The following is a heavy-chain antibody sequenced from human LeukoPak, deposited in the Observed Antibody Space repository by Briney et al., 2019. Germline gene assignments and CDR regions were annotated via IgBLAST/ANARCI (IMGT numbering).Heavy chain of an antibody. CDR2: IYTSGST. CDR1: GGSISSGSYY. D-gene: IGHD1-26*01. J-gene: IGHJ6*02. V-gene: IGHV4-61*02. Sequence: SQTLSLTCTVSGGSISSGSYYWSWIRQPAGKGLEWTGRIYTSGSTNYNPSLKSRATISVDTSKNQFSLKLSSVTAADTAVYYCARGRSGSYQYYYGLDVWGQGTTVTVSS. CDR3: ARGRSGSYQYYYGLDV.